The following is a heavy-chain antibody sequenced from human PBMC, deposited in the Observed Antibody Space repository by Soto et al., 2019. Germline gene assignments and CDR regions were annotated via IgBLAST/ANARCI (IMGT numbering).Heavy chain of an antibody. CDR3: ARDGSGSYSNWFDL. J-gene: IGHJ5*02. CDR1: GGSISSGGYS. CDR2: IYHSGST. Sequence: SETLSLTCAVSGGSISSGGYSWSWIRQPPGKGLEWIGYIYHSGSTYYNPSLKSRVTISVDRSKNQFSLKLSSVTAADTAVYYCARDGSGSYSNWFDLWGQGTLVTVSS. D-gene: IGHD3-10*01. V-gene: IGHV4-30-2*01.